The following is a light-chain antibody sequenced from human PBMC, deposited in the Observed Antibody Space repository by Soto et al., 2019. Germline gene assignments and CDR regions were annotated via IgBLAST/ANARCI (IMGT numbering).Light chain of an antibody. Sequence: EIVMTQSPATLSVSPGERATLSCRASQSVSNTLAWYQQKRGQAPRLLIYRASIRAPGIPARFSGGGSGTEFTLTISSLQSEDFAVYYGQQYNNWPYTFGQGTKLEIK. V-gene: IGKV3-15*01. J-gene: IGKJ2*01. CDR2: RAS. CDR1: QSVSNT. CDR3: QQYNNWPYT.